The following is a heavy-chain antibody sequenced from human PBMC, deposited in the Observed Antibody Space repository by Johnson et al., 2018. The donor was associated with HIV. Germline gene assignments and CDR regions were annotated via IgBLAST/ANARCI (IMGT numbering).Heavy chain of an antibody. CDR2: ISWDGGNT. V-gene: IGHV3-43D*03. J-gene: IGHJ3*02. Sequence: VQLMESGGVVVQPGGSLRLSCAASGFTFDDYAMHWVRQAPGKGLEWVSLISWDGGNTYYADAVKGRLTISRDNSKNTLYLQMNSLRAEDTAVYYCANSDSSEMKLGAFDIWGQGTMVTVS. D-gene: IGHD2-21*01. CDR3: ANSDSSEMKLGAFDI. CDR1: GFTFDDYA.